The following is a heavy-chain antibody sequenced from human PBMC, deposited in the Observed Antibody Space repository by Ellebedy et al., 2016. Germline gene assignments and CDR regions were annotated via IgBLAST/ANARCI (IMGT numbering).Heavy chain of an antibody. CDR1: GGSISSYY. CDR3: AREGGGFGELLLDY. Sequence: SETLSLTCTVSGGSISSYYWSWIRQPPGKGLEWIGNIYYSGSTNYNSSLKSRVTISVDTAKNQFSLKLGSVTAADTAVYYCAREGGGFGELLLDYWGQGTLVTVSS. J-gene: IGHJ4*02. V-gene: IGHV4-59*01. CDR2: IYYSGST. D-gene: IGHD3-10*01.